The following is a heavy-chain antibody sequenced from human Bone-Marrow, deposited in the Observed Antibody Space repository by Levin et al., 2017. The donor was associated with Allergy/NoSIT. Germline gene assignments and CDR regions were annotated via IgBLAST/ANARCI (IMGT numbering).Heavy chain of an antibody. CDR1: GLPFSIYG. V-gene: IGHV3-48*04. CDR2: ISSSGTPV. Sequence: GGSLRLSCVASGLPFSIYGMNWVRQAPGKGLEWVSHISSSGTPVYYADSVRGRFTMSRDNAKSSLYLQMNSLRAEDTALYYCATGAMDYWGQGTLVTVSS. CDR3: ATGAMDY. D-gene: IGHD5-18*01. J-gene: IGHJ4*02.